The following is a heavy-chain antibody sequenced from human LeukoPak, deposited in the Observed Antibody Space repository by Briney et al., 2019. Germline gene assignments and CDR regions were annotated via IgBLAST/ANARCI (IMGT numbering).Heavy chain of an antibody. Sequence: SGGSLRLSCAASGFSFSRYGMHWVRHAPGKGLEWVAFIRYDGSDTYVADSLKGRLTVSRDNSKDSLYLQMNSLRTEDTAVYYCAKDLFGDYVWGTYRAMDKWGQGTLVTVSS. CDR1: GFSFSRYG. CDR2: IRYDGSDT. J-gene: IGHJ4*02. D-gene: IGHD3-16*02. CDR3: AKDLFGDYVWGTYRAMDK. V-gene: IGHV3-30*02.